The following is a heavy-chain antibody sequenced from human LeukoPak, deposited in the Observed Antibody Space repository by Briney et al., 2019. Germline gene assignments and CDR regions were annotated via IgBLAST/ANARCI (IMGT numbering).Heavy chain of an antibody. J-gene: IGHJ6*03. V-gene: IGHV1-69*06. D-gene: IGHD6-13*01. CDR3: ASWSSSWYYYYYYYMDV. Sequence: SVKVSCKASGGTFSSYAISWVRQAPGQGLEWMGGIIPIFGTANYAQKFQGRVTITADKSTSTAYMELSSLRSEDTAVYYCASWSSSWYYYYYYYMDVWGKGTTVTVSS. CDR1: GGTFSSYA. CDR2: IIPIFGTA.